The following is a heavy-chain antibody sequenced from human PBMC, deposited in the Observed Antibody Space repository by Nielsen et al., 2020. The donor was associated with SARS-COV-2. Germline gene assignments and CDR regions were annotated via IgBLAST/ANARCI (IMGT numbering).Heavy chain of an antibody. CDR1: GGSISSGDYY. V-gene: IGHV4-30-4*01. J-gene: IGHJ4*02. Sequence: LRLSYTVSGGSISSGDYYWNWVRQPPGKGLEWIGHIYYSGSTYYNPSLKSRVTISEDTSKNQFSLNLSSVTAADTAVYYCARTTVTTAFDYWGQGTLVTVSS. CDR2: IYYSGST. D-gene: IGHD4-17*01. CDR3: ARTTVTTAFDY.